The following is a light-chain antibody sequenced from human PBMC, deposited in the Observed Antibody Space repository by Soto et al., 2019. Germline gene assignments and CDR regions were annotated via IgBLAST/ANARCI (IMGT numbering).Light chain of an antibody. CDR3: QQYNSYSPLT. CDR1: QSISSW. CDR2: KAS. V-gene: IGKV1-5*03. J-gene: IGKJ4*01. Sequence: IQMTQSPSTLSASVGDRVTITCRASQSISSWLAWYQQKPGKAPKLLIYKASSLESGVPSRFSGSRSGTEFTLTISSLQPDDYATYYCQQYNSYSPLTFGGGTKVDIK.